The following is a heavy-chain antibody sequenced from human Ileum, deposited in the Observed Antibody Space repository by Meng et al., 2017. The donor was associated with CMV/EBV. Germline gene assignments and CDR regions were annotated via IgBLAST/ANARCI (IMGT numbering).Heavy chain of an antibody. CDR1: GFTVSSNY. CDR3: ARSRDGYNIDY. CDR2: IYSGGST. D-gene: IGHD5-24*01. J-gene: IGHJ4*02. Sequence: EVQLVGSGGGLVQPGASLRLSCAASGFTVSSNYMSWVRQAPGKGLEWVSVIYSGGSTYYADSVKGRFTISRDNSKNTLYLQMNSLRAEDTAVYYCARSRDGYNIDYWGQGTLVTVSS. V-gene: IGHV3-66*01.